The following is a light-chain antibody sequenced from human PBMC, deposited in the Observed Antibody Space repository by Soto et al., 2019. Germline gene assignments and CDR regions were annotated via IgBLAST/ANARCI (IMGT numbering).Light chain of an antibody. V-gene: IGKV1-5*01. CDR1: QDISNW. CDR2: DAS. J-gene: IGKJ1*01. Sequence: DIQMTQSPSTLSASVGDRVTITCRASQDISNWFAWYQQKPGKAPKLLIYDASSLESVVPSRFSGSGSGTKFTLTINSLQPDDSATYYCQHYNSYPATFGQGTKVEIK. CDR3: QHYNSYPAT.